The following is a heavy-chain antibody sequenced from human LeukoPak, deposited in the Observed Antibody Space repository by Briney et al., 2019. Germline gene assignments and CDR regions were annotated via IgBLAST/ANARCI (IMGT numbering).Heavy chain of an antibody. D-gene: IGHD3-9*01. CDR3: ASSNILAGFWFDP. J-gene: IGHJ5*02. CDR2: IKQDGSEK. Sequence: GGSLRLSCAASVFTFSSYWMSWVRQAPGKGLEWVANIKQDGSEKYYVDSVKGRFTISRDNAKNSLYLQMNSLRAEDTAMYFCASSNILAGFWFDPWGQGTLVTVSS. CDR1: VFTFSSYW. V-gene: IGHV3-7*03.